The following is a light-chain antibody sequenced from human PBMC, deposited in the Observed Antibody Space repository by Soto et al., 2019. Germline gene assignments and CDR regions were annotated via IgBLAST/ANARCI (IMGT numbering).Light chain of an antibody. Sequence: TLSLSPGERATLSCRASQSVSSYLAWYQQKPGRAPRLLIYDASNRATGIPARFSGSGSGTDFTLTISSLEPEDFAVYYCQQRSNWLTFGGGTKVDIK. CDR2: DAS. J-gene: IGKJ4*01. CDR1: QSVSSY. V-gene: IGKV3-11*01. CDR3: QQRSNWLT.